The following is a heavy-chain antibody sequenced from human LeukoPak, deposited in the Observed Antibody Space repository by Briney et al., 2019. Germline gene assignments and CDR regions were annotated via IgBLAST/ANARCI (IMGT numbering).Heavy chain of an antibody. V-gene: IGHV3-23*01. D-gene: IGHD3-10*01. Sequence: GGSLRLSCAASGFTFNDYAMSWVRQAPGKGLEWVSAISGSGGSTYYADSVKGRFTISRDNSKNTLYLQMNSLRAEDTAVYYCAAYGSGSYYFDYWGQGTLVTVSS. CDR3: AAYGSGSYYFDY. CDR2: ISGSGGST. CDR1: GFTFNDYA. J-gene: IGHJ4*02.